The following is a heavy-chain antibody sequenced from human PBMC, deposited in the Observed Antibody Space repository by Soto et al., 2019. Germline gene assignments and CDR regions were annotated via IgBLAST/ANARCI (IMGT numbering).Heavy chain of an antibody. CDR1: GYRFVGDY. J-gene: IGHJ6*02. CDR3: ARGHCGGDWRQGECFASSRMDA. D-gene: IGHD2-21*01. V-gene: IGHV1-46*01. Sequence: GGSVKVSCKASGYRFVGDYIPWVGQASVQGLEWMGIINPKCGESKFAQKFQGRVTMTRETSTSTVYMCMRSLTSDDTAGYYCARGHCGGDWRQGECFASSRMDALGRGTTLAIAS. CDR2: INPKCGES.